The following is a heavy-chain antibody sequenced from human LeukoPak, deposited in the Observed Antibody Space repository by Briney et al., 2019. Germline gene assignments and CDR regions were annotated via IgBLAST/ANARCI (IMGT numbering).Heavy chain of an antibody. V-gene: IGHV3-21*01. CDR1: GFTFSSYS. D-gene: IGHD3-3*01. CDR3: ARDDLESWDYFDY. CDR2: ISGSSSYI. Sequence: GGSLRLSCAASGFTFSSYSMNWVRQAPGKGLEWVSSISGSSSYIYYADSVKGRFTISRDNAKNSLYLQMNSLRAEDTAVYYCARDDLESWDYFDYWGQGTLVTVSS. J-gene: IGHJ4*02.